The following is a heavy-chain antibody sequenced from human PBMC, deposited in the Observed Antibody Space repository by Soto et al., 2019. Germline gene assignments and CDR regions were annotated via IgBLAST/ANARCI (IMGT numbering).Heavy chain of an antibody. V-gene: IGHV4-61*01. CDR1: CGSVHNGSYY. CDR2: IYYTGTT. J-gene: IGHJ4*02. CDR3: ARNSRGYIYGYYFDS. D-gene: IGHD5-18*01. Sequence: SETLSLTCTVSCGSVHNGSYYWSWLRQPPGKGLEWIGYIYYTGTTNYNPSLKSHVTISVDTSKNQFSLKVKSVSAADTAVYFCARNSRGYIYGYYFDSWGQGTLVTVS.